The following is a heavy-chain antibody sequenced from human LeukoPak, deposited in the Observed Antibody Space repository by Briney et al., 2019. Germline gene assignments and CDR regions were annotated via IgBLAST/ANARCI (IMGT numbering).Heavy chain of an antibody. CDR3: AKDGGLWVSAHWGDS. D-gene: IGHD7-27*01. V-gene: IGHV3-74*01. CDR1: GFTFSIHW. CDR2: MNTDGTNT. J-gene: IGHJ4*02. Sequence: GGSLRLSCAASGFTFSIHWMHWVRQTPGQGLVWVSRMNTDGTNTAYADSVKGRFTISRDNARNTLFLQMKSLSPEDTAVYYCAKDGGLWVSAHWGDSWGRGTLVTVSS.